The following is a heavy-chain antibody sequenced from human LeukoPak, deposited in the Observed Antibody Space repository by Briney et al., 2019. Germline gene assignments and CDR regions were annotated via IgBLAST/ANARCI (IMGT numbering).Heavy chain of an antibody. CDR1: GFAFTSYS. Sequence: GGSLRLSCAASGFAFTSYSMNWVRQAPGKGLEWVSYLSAAGRTIYYADSVQGRFSISRDTAKNTLSLQMDSPRADDTAVYYCARGGYTYGLDYWGQGILVVVSS. CDR3: ARGGYTYGLDY. D-gene: IGHD5-18*01. CDR2: LSAAGRTI. V-gene: IGHV3-48*01. J-gene: IGHJ4*02.